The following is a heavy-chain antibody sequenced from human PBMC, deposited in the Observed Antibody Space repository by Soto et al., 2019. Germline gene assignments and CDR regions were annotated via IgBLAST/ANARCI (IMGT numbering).Heavy chain of an antibody. CDR1: GASMNDYY. D-gene: IGHD3-16*01. CDR2: MHYSGYS. Sequence: QVQLQESGPGLVKPSETLSLTCTVSGASMNDYYGSWIRQPPGKGLEWIGYMHYSGYSNYNASLKSRVTISIDRSKSQISLNLRSVTAADTAVYYCARSGHSFGGAVWGQGTRVTVSS. V-gene: IGHV4-59*01. J-gene: IGHJ4*02. CDR3: ARSGHSFGGAV.